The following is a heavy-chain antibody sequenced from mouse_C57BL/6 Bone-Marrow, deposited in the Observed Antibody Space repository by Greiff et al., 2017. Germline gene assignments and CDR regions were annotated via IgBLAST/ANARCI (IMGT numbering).Heavy chain of an antibody. CDR1: GYTFTSYW. V-gene: IGHV1-50*01. J-gene: IGHJ4*01. D-gene: IGHD1-1*01. CDR2: IDPSDSYT. CDR3: AREKGALYYCGRLYAMDY. Sequence: VQLQQPGAELVKPGASVKLSCKASGYTFTSYWMQWVKQRPGQGLEWIGEIDPSDSYTNYTQKFTGTSTLTVDKSSSTAYMQLSSLTSEDSAVYYCAREKGALYYCGRLYAMDYWGQGTSVTVSS.